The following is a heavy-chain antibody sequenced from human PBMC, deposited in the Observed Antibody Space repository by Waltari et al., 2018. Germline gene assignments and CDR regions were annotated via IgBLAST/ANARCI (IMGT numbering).Heavy chain of an antibody. CDR3: ARVGTQLYGVLTRRWFDP. J-gene: IGHJ5*02. CDR1: GGSFNNDY. Sequence: QVHLQESGPGLVKPSETLSLTCTVSGGSFNNDYWGWIRQPPGKGLEWIGHMFHTGKAYYNPSLKSRVTMSVDTSKKQLALNLNAVTAGDTAVYYWARVGTQLYGVLTRRWFDPWGQGTLVAVSS. CDR2: MFHTGKA. D-gene: IGHD3-3*01. V-gene: IGHV4-59*01.